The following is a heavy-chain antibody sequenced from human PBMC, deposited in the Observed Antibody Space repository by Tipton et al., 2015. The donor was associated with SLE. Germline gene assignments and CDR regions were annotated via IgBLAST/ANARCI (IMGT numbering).Heavy chain of an antibody. V-gene: IGHV4-34*01. J-gene: IGHJ4*02. CDR3: ARGSLAAAVHYLDY. D-gene: IGHD6-13*01. CDR2: INHSGST. CDR1: GGSFSGYY. Sequence: TLSLTCAVYGGSFSGYYWSWIRQPPGKGLEWIGEINHSGSTNYNPSLKSRVTISVDTPKNQFSLKLSSVTAADTAVYYCARGSLAAAVHYLDYWGQGTLVTVSS.